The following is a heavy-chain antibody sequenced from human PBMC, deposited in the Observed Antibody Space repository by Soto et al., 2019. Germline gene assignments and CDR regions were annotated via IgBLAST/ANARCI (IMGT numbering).Heavy chain of an antibody. CDR3: AKLSCTSSTCYFPGWFDP. CDR2: VYYSGSS. CDR1: GDSISGGASF. V-gene: IGHV4-31*03. J-gene: IGHJ5*02. Sequence: SETLSLTCTVSGDSISGGASFWSWIRQPPGKGLEWIANVYYSGSSYYNPSLKSRLTISVGTTKNQFSLQLKSMTAADTAVYYCAKLSCTSSTCYFPGWFDPWGQGTLVTVSS. D-gene: IGHD2-2*01.